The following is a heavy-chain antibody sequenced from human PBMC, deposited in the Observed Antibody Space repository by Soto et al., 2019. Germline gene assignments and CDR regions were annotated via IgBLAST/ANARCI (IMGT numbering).Heavy chain of an antibody. J-gene: IGHJ4*02. CDR3: ARTAWHFFEY. Sequence: SETLSLTCTVSGGSINIGGYYWSWIRQHPGKGLEWIGYIYYSGSTFYNPSLKSRVTISFDTSKNQFSLKLNSVTAADTAVYYCARTAWHFFEYWDQGTLVTVSS. D-gene: IGHD3-3*02. CDR2: IYYSGST. V-gene: IGHV4-31*03. CDR1: GGSINIGGYY.